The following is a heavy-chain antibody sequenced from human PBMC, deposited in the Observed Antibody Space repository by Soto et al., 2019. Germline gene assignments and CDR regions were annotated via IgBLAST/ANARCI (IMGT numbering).Heavy chain of an antibody. CDR1: GFTVSSNY. Sequence: GFLRLSCAASGFTVSSNYMSWVRQAPGKGLEWVSVIYSGGSTYYADSVKGRFTISRDNSKNTLYLQMNSLRAEDTAVYYCAKGDSSGWGRGDYYYMDVWGKGTTVNVSS. CDR2: IYSGGST. D-gene: IGHD6-19*01. J-gene: IGHJ6*03. CDR3: AKGDSSGWGRGDYYYMDV. V-gene: IGHV3-53*01.